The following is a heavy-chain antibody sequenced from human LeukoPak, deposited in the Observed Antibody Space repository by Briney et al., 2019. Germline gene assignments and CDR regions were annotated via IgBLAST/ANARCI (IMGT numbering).Heavy chain of an antibody. CDR3: ARGGGDCSSTSCYGASYYYYGMDV. CDR1: GGSISSGGYY. CDR2: IYYSGST. D-gene: IGHD2-2*01. J-gene: IGHJ6*02. Sequence: SETLSLTCTVSGGSISSGGYYWSWIRQPPGKGLEWIGYIYYSGSTNYNPSLKSRVTISVDTSKNQFSLKLSSVTAADTAVYYCARGGGDCSSTSCYGASYYYYGMDVWGQGTTVTVSS. V-gene: IGHV4-61*08.